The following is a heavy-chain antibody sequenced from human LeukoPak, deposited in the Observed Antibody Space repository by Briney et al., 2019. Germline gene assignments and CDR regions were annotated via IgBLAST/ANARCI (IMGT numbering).Heavy chain of an antibody. V-gene: IGHV1-18*01. Sequence: GASVKVSCKASGYTFTSYGISWVRQAPGQGLEWMGWISAYNGNTNYAQKLQGRVTMTTDTSTSTAYMELRSLRSDDTAVYYCARMYYYDSSGYLGLDPWGQGTLVTVSS. CDR1: GYTFTSYG. D-gene: IGHD3-22*01. CDR2: ISAYNGNT. CDR3: ARMYYYDSSGYLGLDP. J-gene: IGHJ5*02.